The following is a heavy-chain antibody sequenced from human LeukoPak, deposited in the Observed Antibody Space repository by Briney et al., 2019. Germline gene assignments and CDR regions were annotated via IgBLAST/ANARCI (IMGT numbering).Heavy chain of an antibody. CDR3: ARVSTYYDFWSGHYYFDY. CDR1: GFTFSSYW. CDR2: IKQDGSEK. Sequence: GGSLRLSCAASGFTFSSYWMSWVRQAPGKGLEWVANIKQDGSEKYYVDSVKGRFTISGDNAKNSLYLQMNSLRAEDTAVYYCARVSTYYDFWSGHYYFDYWGQGTLVTVSS. V-gene: IGHV3-7*01. J-gene: IGHJ4*02. D-gene: IGHD3-3*01.